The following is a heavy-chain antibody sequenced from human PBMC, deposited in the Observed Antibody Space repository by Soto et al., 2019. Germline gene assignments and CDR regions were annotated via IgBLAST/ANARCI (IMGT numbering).Heavy chain of an antibody. J-gene: IGHJ6*04. V-gene: IGHV1-18*01. CDR1: GYTFTSYG. CDR2: ISAYNGNT. Sequence: ASVKVSCKASGYTFTSYGISWVRQAPGQGLEWMGWISAYNGNTNYAQKLQGRVTMTTDTSTSTAYMELRSLRSDDTAVYYCARDGAPYGSGSYYNFPPEPLDVWGKGTTVTVSS. D-gene: IGHD3-10*01. CDR3: ARDGAPYGSGSYYNFPPEPLDV.